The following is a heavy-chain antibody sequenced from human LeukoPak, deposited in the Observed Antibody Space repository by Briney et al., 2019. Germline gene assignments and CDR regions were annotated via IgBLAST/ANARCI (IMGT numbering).Heavy chain of an antibody. D-gene: IGHD3-16*01. CDR2: INSDGSGT. Sequence: PGGSLRLSCAASEFTFSSFWIYWVRHAPGKGLVWVSRINSDGSGTIYADSVKGRFTISRDNAKNTLYLQMNSLRAEDTAVYYCARVRMGDDFNPFDYWGQGTLVTVSS. J-gene: IGHJ4*02. CDR3: ARVRMGDDFNPFDY. CDR1: EFTFSSFW. V-gene: IGHV3-74*01.